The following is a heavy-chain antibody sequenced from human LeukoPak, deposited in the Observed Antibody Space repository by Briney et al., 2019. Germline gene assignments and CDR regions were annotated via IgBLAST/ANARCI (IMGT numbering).Heavy chain of an antibody. CDR1: GGSFSGYY. D-gene: IGHD1-14*01. J-gene: IGHJ4*02. V-gene: IGHV4-59*01. CDR2: IYYSGST. Sequence: SETLSLTCAVYGGSFSGYYWSWIRQPPGKGLEWIGYIYYSGSTNYYPSLKSRVTVSVDTSKNQFSLKLSSVTAADTAVYYCARSAGYYFDYWGQGTLVTVSS. CDR3: ARSAGYYFDY.